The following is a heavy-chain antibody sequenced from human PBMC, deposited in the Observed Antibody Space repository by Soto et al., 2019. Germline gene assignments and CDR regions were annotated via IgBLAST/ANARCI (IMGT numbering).Heavy chain of an antibody. Sequence: QVQLVQSGAEVKKPGASVKVSCKASGYTFIGYYIHWVRQAPGQGLEWMGRINPRSGDTTYAQKFQGRLTMTRDTSISTAYMELSSLRSDDTSVYYCGRDGVGATPLGWFDPWGQGSLLTVSS. J-gene: IGHJ5*02. CDR1: GYTFIGYY. CDR2: INPRSGDT. CDR3: GRDGVGATPLGWFDP. D-gene: IGHD1-26*01. V-gene: IGHV1-2*06.